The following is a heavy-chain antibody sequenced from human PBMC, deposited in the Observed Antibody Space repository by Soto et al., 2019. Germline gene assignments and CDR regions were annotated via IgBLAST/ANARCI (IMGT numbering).Heavy chain of an antibody. CDR3: PTPTVLTPVTTESHKCYYGMDG. V-gene: IGHV5-51*01. CDR1: GYSFTSYW. D-gene: IGHD4-17*01. Sequence: GESLKISCEGSGYSFTSYWIGWVRQMPGKGLEWMGIIYPGDSDTRYSPSFQGQVTISADKSISTAYLQWSSLKDSDAAMYYCPTPTVLTPVTTESHKCYYGMDGWHQGTRVIVSS. CDR2: IYPGDSDT. J-gene: IGHJ6*02.